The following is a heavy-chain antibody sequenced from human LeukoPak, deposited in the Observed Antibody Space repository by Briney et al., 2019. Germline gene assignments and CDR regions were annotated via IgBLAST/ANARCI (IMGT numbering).Heavy chain of an antibody. Sequence: PGGSLRLSCAASGFTFNNFAMNWVHQAPGKGLEWVSTISGSGGITYYADSVKGRFTISRDNSKNTLYLQMNSLRAEDTAVYYCAKARWSGPFYFDYWGQGTLVTVSS. D-gene: IGHD3-3*01. V-gene: IGHV3-23*01. J-gene: IGHJ4*02. CDR2: ISGSGGIT. CDR3: AKARWSGPFYFDY. CDR1: GFTFNNFA.